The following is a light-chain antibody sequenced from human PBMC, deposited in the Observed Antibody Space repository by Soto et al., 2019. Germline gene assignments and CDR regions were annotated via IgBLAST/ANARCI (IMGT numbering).Light chain of an antibody. J-gene: IGKJ3*01. Sequence: DIQMTQSPSSLSASVGDRVTITCRASLGIDTYLAWYQQKPGQVPKLLIYAASTLQSGVPSRFSGSGSGTDFTLTISSLQPEDVATYFCQKYTRAPFTFGPGTKVDIK. V-gene: IGKV1-27*01. CDR2: AAS. CDR3: QKYTRAPFT. CDR1: LGIDTY.